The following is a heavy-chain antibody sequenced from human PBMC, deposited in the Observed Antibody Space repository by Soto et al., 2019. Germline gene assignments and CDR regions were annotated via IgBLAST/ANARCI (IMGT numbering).Heavy chain of an antibody. V-gene: IGHV1-69*13. J-gene: IGHJ3*02. CDR1: GGTFSSYS. CDR3: ARGENRYYYDSSGHAFDI. Sequence: GASVKVSCKASGGTFSSYSISWVLRAPGQGLEWMGGIIPIFGTANYAQKFQGRVTITADESTSTAYMELSSLRSEDTAVYYCARGENRYYYDSSGHAFDIWGQGTMVTVSS. CDR2: IIPIFGTA. D-gene: IGHD3-22*01.